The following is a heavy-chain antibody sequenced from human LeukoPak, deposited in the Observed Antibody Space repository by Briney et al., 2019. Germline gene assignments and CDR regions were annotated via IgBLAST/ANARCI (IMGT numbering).Heavy chain of an antibody. CDR2: ISYDGSNK. CDR1: GFTFSSYG. D-gene: IGHD3-3*01. V-gene: IGHV3-30*03. Sequence: GGSLRLSCAASGFTFSSYGMHWVRQAPGKGLEWVAVISYDGSNKYYADSVKGRFTISRGNSKNTLYLQMNSLRAEDTAVYYCARVSDFWSGLAFDPWGQGTLVTVSS. CDR3: ARVSDFWSGLAFDP. J-gene: IGHJ5*02.